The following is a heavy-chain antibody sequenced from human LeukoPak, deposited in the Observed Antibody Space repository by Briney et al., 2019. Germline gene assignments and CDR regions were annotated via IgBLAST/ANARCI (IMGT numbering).Heavy chain of an antibody. J-gene: IGHJ5*02. D-gene: IGHD3-10*01. Sequence: SETLSLTCAVYGGSFSGYYWSWIRQPPGKGLEWIGEINHSGSTNYNPSLKSRVTISVDTSKNQFSLKLNSVTAADTAVYYCATIRYYYGSGVMGWFDPWGQGTLVTVSS. CDR1: GGSFSGYY. V-gene: IGHV4-34*01. CDR3: ATIRYYYGSGVMGWFDP. CDR2: INHSGST.